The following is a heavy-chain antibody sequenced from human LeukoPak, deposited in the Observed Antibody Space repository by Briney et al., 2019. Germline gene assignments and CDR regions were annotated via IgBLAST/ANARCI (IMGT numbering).Heavy chain of an antibody. V-gene: IGHV1-69*04. Sequence: GPSVTVSCKASGGTFSSYAISWVRQAPGQGLEWMGRIIPILGIANYAQKFQGRVTITADKPTSTAYMELSSLRSEDTAVYYCARGVGDGLAAAENCFDYWGQGTLVTVSS. J-gene: IGHJ4*02. CDR3: ARGVGDGLAAAENCFDY. CDR1: GGTFSSYA. CDR2: IIPILGIA. D-gene: IGHD6-13*01.